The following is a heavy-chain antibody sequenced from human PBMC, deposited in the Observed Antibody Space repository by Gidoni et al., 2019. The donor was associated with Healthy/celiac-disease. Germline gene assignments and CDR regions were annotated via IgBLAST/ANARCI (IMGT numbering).Heavy chain of an antibody. Sequence: QVQLVQSGAEVKKPGASVKVSCKASGYTFTSYYMHWVRQAPGQGLEWMGIINPSGGSTSYAQKFQGRVTMTRDTSTSTVYMELSSLRSEDTAVYYCARDGPQLYYDILTGYPPDYYYYGMDVWGQGTTVTVSS. V-gene: IGHV1-46*01. CDR2: INPSGGST. CDR1: GYTFTSYY. CDR3: ARDGPQLYYDILTGYPPDYYYYGMDV. D-gene: IGHD3-9*01. J-gene: IGHJ6*02.